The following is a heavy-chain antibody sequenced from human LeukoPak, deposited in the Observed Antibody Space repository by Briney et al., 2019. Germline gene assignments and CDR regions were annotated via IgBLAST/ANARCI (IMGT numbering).Heavy chain of an antibody. V-gene: IGHV3-30-3*01. CDR2: ISYDGSNK. CDR1: GFTFSSYA. Sequence: GGSLRLSCSASGFTFSSYAMHWVRQAPGKGLEWVAVISYDGSNKYYADSVKGRFTISRDNSKNTLYLQMNNLRTEDTAVYYCAVFPSHGMDVWGQGTTVTVSS. D-gene: IGHD3-10*01. J-gene: IGHJ6*02. CDR3: AVFPSHGMDV.